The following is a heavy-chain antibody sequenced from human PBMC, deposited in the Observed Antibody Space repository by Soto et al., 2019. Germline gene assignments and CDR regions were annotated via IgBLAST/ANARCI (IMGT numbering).Heavy chain of an antibody. CDR3: ARVLSQGGPTMIEGPPPYYFDY. V-gene: IGHV4-59*01. D-gene: IGHD3-22*01. CDR1: GGSISSYY. Sequence: PSETLSLTCAVSGGSISSYYWSWIRQPPGKGLEWIGYIYYSGSTNYNPSLKSRVTISVDTSKNQFSLKLSSVTAADTAVYYCARVLSQGGPTMIEGPPPYYFDYWGQGTLVTVSS. J-gene: IGHJ4*02. CDR2: IYYSGST.